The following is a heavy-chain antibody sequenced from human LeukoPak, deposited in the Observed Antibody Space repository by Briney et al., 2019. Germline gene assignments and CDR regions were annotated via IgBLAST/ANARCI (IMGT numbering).Heavy chain of an antibody. CDR2: ISTYGAST. Sequence: GGSLRLSCSASGFTFSTYAMHWVRQAPGKGLECVSTISTYGASTYYADSVRGRFTISRDNSKNTLYLQMSSLRAEDTAIYYCVKEIYSYDKYYYFCAMDVWGQGTTVTVSS. V-gene: IGHV3-64D*06. D-gene: IGHD5-18*01. CDR1: GFTFSTYA. J-gene: IGHJ6*02. CDR3: VKEIYSYDKYYYFCAMDV.